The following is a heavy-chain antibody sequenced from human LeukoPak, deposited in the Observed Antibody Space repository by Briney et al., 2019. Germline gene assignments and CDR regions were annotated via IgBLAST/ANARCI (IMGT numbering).Heavy chain of an antibody. Sequence: SVTVSCKASGGTFSSYAISWVRQAPGQGLEWMGRIIPILGIANYAQKFQGRVTITADKSTSTAYMELSSLRSEDTAVYYCATADYYYDSSGYYPADYWGQGTLVTVSS. CDR1: GGTFSSYA. J-gene: IGHJ4*02. CDR3: ATADYYYDSSGYYPADY. V-gene: IGHV1-69*04. D-gene: IGHD3-22*01. CDR2: IIPILGIA.